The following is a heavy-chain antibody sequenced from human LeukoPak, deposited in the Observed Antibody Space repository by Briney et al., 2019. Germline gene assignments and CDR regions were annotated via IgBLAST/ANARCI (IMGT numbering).Heavy chain of an antibody. CDR2: SNSYNGKT. D-gene: IGHD4-11*01. J-gene: IGHJ6*03. V-gene: IGHV1-18*01. CDR1: VYTFTSYG. CDR3: ARVGRPDMTTVTTYYYYYMDV. Sequence: ASVTVSFKGSVYTFTSYGFSWVRQAPSKGRGWMGWSNSYNGKTNYVYKLQGRVTMTTDTSTSTAYIELRSLRSDDTAVYYCARVGRPDMTTVTTYYYYYMDVWGKGTTVTVSS.